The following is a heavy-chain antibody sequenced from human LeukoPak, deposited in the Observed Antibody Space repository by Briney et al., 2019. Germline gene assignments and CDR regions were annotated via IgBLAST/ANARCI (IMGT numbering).Heavy chain of an antibody. D-gene: IGHD3-22*01. J-gene: IGHJ3*02. Sequence: ASVKVSCEASGYTFTGYYMHWVRQAPGQGLEWMGWINPNSGGTNYAQKFQGRVTMTRDTSISTAYMELSRLRSDDTAVYYCARGPPHYYDTITGAFDIWGQGTMVTVSS. CDR2: INPNSGGT. CDR1: GYTFTGYY. V-gene: IGHV1-2*02. CDR3: ARGPPHYYDTITGAFDI.